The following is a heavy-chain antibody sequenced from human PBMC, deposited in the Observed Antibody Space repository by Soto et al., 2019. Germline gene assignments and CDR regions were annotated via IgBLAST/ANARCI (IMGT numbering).Heavy chain of an antibody. V-gene: IGHV3-74*01. CDR1: GFTVSSNY. Sequence: LRLSCAASGFTVSSNYMSWVRQAPGKGLVWVSRINSDGSTTNYADSVKGRFTISRDNAENTVYLQMNSLRDEDTAVYYCARGIRNYYGVDVWGQGTTVTVSS. D-gene: IGHD5-18*01. J-gene: IGHJ6*02. CDR3: ARGIRNYYGVDV. CDR2: INSDGSTT.